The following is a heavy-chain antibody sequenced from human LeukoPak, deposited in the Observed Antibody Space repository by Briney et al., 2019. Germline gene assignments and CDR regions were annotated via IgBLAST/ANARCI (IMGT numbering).Heavy chain of an antibody. D-gene: IGHD2-2*01. CDR2: MYPNSGNT. Sequence: ASVKVSCKASGCTFTSYDINWVRQATGQGLEWMGWMYPNSGNTGYAQKFQGRVTITRNTSISTAYMELSSLRSQDTAVYYCARLVQYCSSTSCTLSDYWGQGTLVNVSS. CDR3: ARLVQYCSSTSCTLSDY. V-gene: IGHV1-8*03. J-gene: IGHJ4*02. CDR1: GCTFTSYD.